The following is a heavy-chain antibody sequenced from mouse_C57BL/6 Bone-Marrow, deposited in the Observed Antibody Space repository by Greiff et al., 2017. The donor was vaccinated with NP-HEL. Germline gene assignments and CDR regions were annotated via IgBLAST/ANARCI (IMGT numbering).Heavy chain of an antibody. J-gene: IGHJ2*01. D-gene: IGHD3-2*02. CDR3: ARSNSGSYYFDY. CDR1: GYTFTDYY. Sequence: EVQLQQSGPVLVKPGASVKMSCKASGYTFTDYYMNWVKQSHGKSLEWIGVINPYNGGTSYNQKFKGKATLTVDKSSSTAYMELNSLTSEDSAVYYCARSNSGSYYFDYWGQGTTLTVSS. CDR2: INPYNGGT. V-gene: IGHV1-19*01.